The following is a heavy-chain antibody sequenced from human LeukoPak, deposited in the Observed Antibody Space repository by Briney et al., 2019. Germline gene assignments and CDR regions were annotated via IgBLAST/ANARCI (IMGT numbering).Heavy chain of an antibody. CDR3: ARGHYYFDY. CDR2: IKQDGSEK. Sequence: GGSLRLSWAAAGFTFSTYWMSWVRQAAGKGMEWVANIKQDGSEKYYVDSVKGRFTISRDNAKNSVYLQMNSLRGEDTAVYYCARGHYYFDYWGQGTLVAVSS. CDR1: GFTFSTYW. J-gene: IGHJ4*02. V-gene: IGHV3-7*04.